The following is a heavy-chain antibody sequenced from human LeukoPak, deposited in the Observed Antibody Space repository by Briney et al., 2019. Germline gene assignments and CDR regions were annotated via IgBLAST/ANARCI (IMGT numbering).Heavy chain of an antibody. Sequence: GASVKVSCKASGYSFNSYYMHWVRQAPGQGLEWLGIVNPSGGTTAYAQDFEGRITVTWDASTKTVYMELSSLRYQDTAIYYCAACVGGSEQYFYHWGQGNLISV. CDR3: AACVGGSEQYFYH. CDR2: VNPSGGTT. CDR1: GYSFNSYY. D-gene: IGHD3-16*01. J-gene: IGHJ4*02. V-gene: IGHV1-46*02.